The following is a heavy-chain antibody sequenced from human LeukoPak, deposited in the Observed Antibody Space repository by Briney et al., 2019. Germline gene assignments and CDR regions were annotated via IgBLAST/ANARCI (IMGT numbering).Heavy chain of an antibody. J-gene: IGHJ4*02. D-gene: IGHD3-3*01. V-gene: IGHV5-51*01. Sequence: GESLKISCKGSGYSFTSYWIGWVRQMPGKGLEWMGIIYPGDSDTRYSPSFQGQVTISADKSISTAYLQWSSLKASDTAMYYCARQLSDFWSGYHFDYWGQGTLVTVSS. CDR1: GYSFTSYW. CDR2: IYPGDSDT. CDR3: ARQLSDFWSGYHFDY.